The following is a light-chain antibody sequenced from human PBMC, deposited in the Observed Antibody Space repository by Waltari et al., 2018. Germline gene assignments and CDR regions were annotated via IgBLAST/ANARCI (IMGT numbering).Light chain of an antibody. CDR2: RNN. J-gene: IGLJ2*01. V-gene: IGLV1-47*01. CDR1: SSNIGSNY. CDR3: AAWDDSLSVVI. Sequence: QSVMTQPPSASETPGQRVTISCSGSSSNIGSNYVYWYQQFPGTAPKLLIQRNNRGPAGVPERFSGCKAGTSASLAISGLRSEDEAEYYWAAWDDSLSVVIFGGGTKLTVL.